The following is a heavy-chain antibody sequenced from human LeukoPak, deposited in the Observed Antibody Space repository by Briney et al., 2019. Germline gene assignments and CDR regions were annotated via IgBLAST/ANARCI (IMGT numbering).Heavy chain of an antibody. CDR2: ISYDGSNK. D-gene: IGHD1-26*01. CDR1: GFTFSSYG. V-gene: IGHV3-30*18. CDR3: AKDKTRELSNWFDP. J-gene: IGHJ5*02. Sequence: GGSLRLSCAASGFTFSSYGMHWVRQAPGKGLEWVAVISYDGSNKYYADSVKGRFTISRDNSKNTLYLQMNSLRAEDTAVYYCAKDKTRELSNWFDPWGQGTLVTVSS.